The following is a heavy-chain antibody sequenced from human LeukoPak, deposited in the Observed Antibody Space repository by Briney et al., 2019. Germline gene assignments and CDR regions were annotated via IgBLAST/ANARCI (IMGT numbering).Heavy chain of an antibody. CDR1: GGSISSHY. J-gene: IGHJ4*02. V-gene: IGHV4-59*11. Sequence: SETLSLTCTVSGGSISSHYWSWIRQPPGKGLEWIGYIYYSGSTNYNPSLKSRVTISVDTSKNQFSLKLSSVTAADTAAYYCARYYYGSEYYFDYWGQGTLVTVSS. D-gene: IGHD3-10*01. CDR3: ARYYYGSEYYFDY. CDR2: IYYSGST.